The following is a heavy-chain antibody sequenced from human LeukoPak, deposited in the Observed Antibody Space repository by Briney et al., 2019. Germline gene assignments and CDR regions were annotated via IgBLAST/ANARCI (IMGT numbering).Heavy chain of an antibody. CDR1: GFTFSSYS. D-gene: IGHD6-13*01. J-gene: IGHJ4*02. CDR2: ISDSSTYI. Sequence: GGSLRLSCAASGFTFSSYSMNWVRQAPGKGLEWVSAISDSSTYIFYTDSVKGRFTISRDNAKNSLYLQMNNLRAEDTAVYYCARDSSSRPRGRPDYWGQGTLVTVSS. V-gene: IGHV3-21*01. CDR3: ARDSSSRPRGRPDY.